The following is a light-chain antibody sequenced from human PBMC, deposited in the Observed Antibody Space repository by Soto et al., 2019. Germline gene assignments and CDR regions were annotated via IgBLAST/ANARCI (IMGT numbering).Light chain of an antibody. CDR2: AAS. CDR1: QGISNY. V-gene: IGKV1-27*01. Sequence: DIHMSQSPSSPSSYVVDIVTIPWLASQGISNYLAWYQQKPGKVPNLLIFAASTLHSGVPSRFSGSGSGTHFTLTISSLQPEDVATYYCQKYNSAPLTFGGGTKVDIK. J-gene: IGKJ4*01. CDR3: QKYNSAPLT.